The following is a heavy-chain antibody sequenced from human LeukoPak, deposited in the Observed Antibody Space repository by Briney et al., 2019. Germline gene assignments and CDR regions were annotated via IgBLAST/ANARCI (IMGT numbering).Heavy chain of an antibody. CDR1: GGSISSGGYY. Sequence: PSETLSLTCTVSGGSISSGGYYWSWIRQHPGKGLEWIGYIYYSGSTNYNPSLKSRVTISVDTSKNQFSLKLSSVTAADTAVYYCARKGGEYSYGNKKKGLFDYWGQGTLVTVSS. CDR2: IYYSGST. CDR3: ARKGGEYSYGNKKKGLFDY. V-gene: IGHV4-31*03. D-gene: IGHD5-18*01. J-gene: IGHJ4*02.